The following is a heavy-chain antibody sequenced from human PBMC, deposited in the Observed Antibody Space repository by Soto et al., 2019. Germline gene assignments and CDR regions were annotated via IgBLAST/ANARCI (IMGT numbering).Heavy chain of an antibody. V-gene: IGHV3-74*01. D-gene: IGHD2-2*01. J-gene: IGHJ5*02. CDR3: ARMVGYCISTGCYEDWFDP. CDR2: IYIDGSST. CDR1: GFTFSNYW. Sequence: GGSLRLSCAASGFTFSNYWMHWVRQTPGKGLVWVSRIYIDGSSTNYADSVKGRFTISRDNAKNTLYLQMNSLRADDTAVYYCARMVGYCISTGCYEDWFDPWGQGTLVTVSS.